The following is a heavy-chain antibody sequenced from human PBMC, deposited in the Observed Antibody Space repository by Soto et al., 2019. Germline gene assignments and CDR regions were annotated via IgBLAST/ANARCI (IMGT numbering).Heavy chain of an antibody. Sequence: GGSLRLSCAASGFTFSGYGMHWVRQAPGKGLEWVAVISYDGSNKYYADSVKGRFTISRDNSKNTLYLQMNSLRAEDTAVYYCAKEGGDYSYYGMDVWGQGTTVTVSS. CDR1: GFTFSGYG. J-gene: IGHJ6*02. CDR3: AKEGGDYSYYGMDV. CDR2: ISYDGSNK. D-gene: IGHD3-16*01. V-gene: IGHV3-30*18.